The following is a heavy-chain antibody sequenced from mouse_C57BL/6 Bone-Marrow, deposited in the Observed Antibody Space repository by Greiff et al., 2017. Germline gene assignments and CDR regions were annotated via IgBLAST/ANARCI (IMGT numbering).Heavy chain of an antibody. D-gene: IGHD1-1*01. CDR1: GFTFSSYA. CDR2: ISDGGSYT. Sequence: EVKLMESGGGLVKPGGSLKLSCAASGFTFSSYAMSWVRQTPEKRLEWVATISDGGSYTYYPDNVKGRFTISRDNAKNNLYLQMSHLQSEDTAMXYSASTVVATGAMDYWGQGTSVTVSS. CDR3: ASTVVATGAMDY. V-gene: IGHV5-4*03. J-gene: IGHJ4*01.